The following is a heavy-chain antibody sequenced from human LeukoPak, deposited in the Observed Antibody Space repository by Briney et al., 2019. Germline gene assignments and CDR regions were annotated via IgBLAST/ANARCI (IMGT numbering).Heavy chain of an antibody. Sequence: PGGSLRLSCAASGFTFSDQSMNWVRQAPGKGLEWVSSISSNSLHIFYADSVEGRFIISRDNAKNSLYLQMSSLRAEDTAVYYCANHLACGSTSCPPFDDWGQGTLVTVSS. CDR2: ISSNSLHI. J-gene: IGHJ4*02. CDR3: ANHLACGSTSCPPFDD. D-gene: IGHD2-2*01. V-gene: IGHV3-21*01. CDR1: GFTFSDQS.